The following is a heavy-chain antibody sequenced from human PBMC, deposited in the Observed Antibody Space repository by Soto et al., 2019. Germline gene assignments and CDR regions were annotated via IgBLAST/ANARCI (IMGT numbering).Heavy chain of an antibody. CDR1: GFTFSSYE. V-gene: IGHV3-48*03. CDR2: ISSSGSTI. D-gene: IGHD6-19*01. CDR3: AREVAGTDPHTVESGP. Sequence: EVQLVESGGGLVQPGGSLRLSCAASGFTFSSYEMNWVRQAPGKGLEWVSYISSSGSTIYYADSVKGRFTISRDNAKNSLYLQMNSLRAEDTAVYYCAREVAGTDPHTVESGPWGQGTLVTVSS. J-gene: IGHJ5*02.